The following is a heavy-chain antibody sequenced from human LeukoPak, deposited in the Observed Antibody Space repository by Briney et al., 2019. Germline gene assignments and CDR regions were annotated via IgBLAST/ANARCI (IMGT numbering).Heavy chain of an antibody. V-gene: IGHV3-23*01. D-gene: IGHD3-10*01. CDR1: GFTFNTYA. CDR2: ITGGGGST. Sequence: GRSLRLSPAASGFTFNTYAMTWVRHAPGKGLEWVSCITGGGGSTYYADSVKGRFTISRENSKNTLYVQMDCLRAEDSVVYFCAKGGFATPGSFWGQGTLVAVSS. CDR3: AKGGFATPGSF. J-gene: IGHJ4*02.